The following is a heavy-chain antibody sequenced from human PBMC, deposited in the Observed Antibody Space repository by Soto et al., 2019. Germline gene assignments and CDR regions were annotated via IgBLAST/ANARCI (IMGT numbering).Heavy chain of an antibody. V-gene: IGHV1-18*01. CDR1: GYTFTSYG. Sequence: ASVKVSCKASGYTFTSYGISWVRQAPGQGLEWMGWISAYNGNTNYAQKLQGRVTMTTDTSTSTAYMELRSLRSDDTAVYYCGSVWVSHMRINTVSSIDYWGQGTLVTVSS. CDR3: GSVWVSHMRINTVSSIDY. J-gene: IGHJ4*02. D-gene: IGHD4-17*01. CDR2: ISAYNGNT.